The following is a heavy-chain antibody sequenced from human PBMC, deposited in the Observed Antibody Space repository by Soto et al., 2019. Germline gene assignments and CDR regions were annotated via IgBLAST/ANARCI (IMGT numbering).Heavy chain of an antibody. CDR1: GYTFTTYT. J-gene: IGHJ4*02. V-gene: IGHV1-3*01. D-gene: IGHD2-2*01. CDR3: AREKDRLKPARRSFDN. CDR2: INAGNDNT. Sequence: GASVKVSCKASGYTFTTYTMHWVRQAPGQRPEWMGWINAGNDNTKYSQKFQGRVTITRDTSASTAYMELSSLRSEDTAVYYCAREKDRLKPARRSFDNWGKGALVTVP.